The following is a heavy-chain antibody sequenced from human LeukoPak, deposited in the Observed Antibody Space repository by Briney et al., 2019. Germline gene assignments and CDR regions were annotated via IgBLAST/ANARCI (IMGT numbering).Heavy chain of an antibody. CDR2: IYYSGDT. Sequence: PSETLSLTCTVSGDSISTSNSYWGWIRQPPGKGLEWIGSIYYSGDTYYNASLKSRITISVDTSKHQFSLKLSSVTAADTAVYYCARGATLYYFDYWGQGTLVTVSS. CDR3: ARGATLYYFDY. D-gene: IGHD1-26*01. CDR1: GDSISTSNSY. J-gene: IGHJ4*02. V-gene: IGHV4-39*07.